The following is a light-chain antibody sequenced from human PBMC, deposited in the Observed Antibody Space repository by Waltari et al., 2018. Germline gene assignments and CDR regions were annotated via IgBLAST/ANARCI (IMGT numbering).Light chain of an antibody. CDR3: QQYYSTPQT. CDR1: QGISNS. J-gene: IGKJ1*01. V-gene: IGKV1-NL1*01. CDR2: AAS. Sequence: DIQMTQSPSSLSASVGDRVTITCRASQGISNSLAWYEQKPGKAPKLLLFAASRLESGVPTRFSGSGSGTDYTLTISSLQPEDFATYYCQQYYSTPQTFGQGTKVEIK.